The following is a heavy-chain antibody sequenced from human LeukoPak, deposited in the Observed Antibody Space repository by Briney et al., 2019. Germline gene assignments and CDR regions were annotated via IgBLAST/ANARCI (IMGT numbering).Heavy chain of an antibody. D-gene: IGHD6-19*01. CDR1: GYTFTSYY. Sequence: GASVKVSCKASGYTFTSYYMHWVRQAPGQGLEWMGIINPSGGSTSYAQKFQGRVTMTRDTSTSTAYMELSSLRSEDTAVYYCATSAGYSSGWYLDDYWGQGTLVTVSS. CDR2: INPSGGST. J-gene: IGHJ4*02. V-gene: IGHV1-46*01. CDR3: ATSAGYSSGWYLDDY.